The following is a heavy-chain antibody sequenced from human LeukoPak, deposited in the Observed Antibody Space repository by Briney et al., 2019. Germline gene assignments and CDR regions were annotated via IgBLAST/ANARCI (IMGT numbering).Heavy chain of an antibody. J-gene: IGHJ6*03. CDR1: GYTFTSYG. V-gene: IGHV1-18*01. Sequence: ASVKVSCKASGYTFTSYGISWVRQAPGQGLEWMGWISAYNGNTNYAQKLQGRVTMTTDTSTSTAYMELRSLRSDDTAVYYCARVRFLEWLLSDPLYYMDVWGKGATVTVSS. D-gene: IGHD3-3*01. CDR2: ISAYNGNT. CDR3: ARVRFLEWLLSDPLYYMDV.